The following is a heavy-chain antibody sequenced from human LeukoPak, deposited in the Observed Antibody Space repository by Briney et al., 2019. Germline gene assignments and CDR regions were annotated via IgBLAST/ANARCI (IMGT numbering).Heavy chain of an antibody. CDR1: GYSISSAYY. CDR3: GREGKLNYGILVS. CDR2: ISHSAVT. V-gene: IGHV4-38-2*02. D-gene: IGHD2-15*01. J-gene: IGHJ5*02. Sequence: SETLSLTCSVSGYSISSAYYWGWIRQPPGKGLEWIGSISHSAVTYYNPSLQSRVTISLDTSKNQLSLKLTSVTAADTAVSYCGREGKLNYGILVSWGQGTLVTVSS.